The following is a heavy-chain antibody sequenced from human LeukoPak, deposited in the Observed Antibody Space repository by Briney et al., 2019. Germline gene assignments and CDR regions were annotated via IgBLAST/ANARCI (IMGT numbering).Heavy chain of an antibody. D-gene: IGHD5-24*01. Sequence: SETLSLTCTVTGGSISNYYWSWIRQPPGKGLEWIGYIYISWSTNCNPSLKSRVTISVDTSKNQFSLKLSSVTAADTAVYYCARYPRGDGYNYFDYWGQGTLVTVSS. V-gene: IGHV4-59*01. CDR1: GGSISNYY. CDR2: IYISWST. CDR3: ARYPRGDGYNYFDY. J-gene: IGHJ4*02.